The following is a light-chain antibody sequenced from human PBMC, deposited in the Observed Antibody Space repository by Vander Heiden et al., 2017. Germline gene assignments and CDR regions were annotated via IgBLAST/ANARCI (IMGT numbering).Light chain of an antibody. CDR2: GNS. Sequence: QSVLTPPPSVSGAPGQRVTISCTGSSSNIGAGYDVHWYQQLPGTAPKLLIYGNSNRPSGVPDRFSGSKSGTSASLAITGLQAEDEADYYCQSYDSSLSWVFGGGTKLT. J-gene: IGLJ3*02. V-gene: IGLV1-40*01. CDR1: SSNIGAGYD. CDR3: QSYDSSLSWV.